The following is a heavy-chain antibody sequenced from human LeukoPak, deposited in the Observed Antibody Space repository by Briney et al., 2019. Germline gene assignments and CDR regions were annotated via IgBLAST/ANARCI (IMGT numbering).Heavy chain of an antibody. D-gene: IGHD1-7*01. J-gene: IGHJ5*02. CDR3: ARDNYTRRGWFDP. CDR2: ICYSGST. CDR1: GGSISSYY. V-gene: IGHV4-59*01. Sequence: SETLSLPCTVSGGSISSYYWSWLRQPPGKGLEWIGYICYSGSTNYNPSLKSRVTISVDTSKNQFSLKLSSVTAADTAVYYCARDNYTRRGWFDPWGQGTLVTVSS.